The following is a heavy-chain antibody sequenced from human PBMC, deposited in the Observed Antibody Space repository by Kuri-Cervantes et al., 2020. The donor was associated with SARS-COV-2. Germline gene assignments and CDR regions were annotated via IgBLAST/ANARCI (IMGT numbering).Heavy chain of an antibody. V-gene: IGHV3-30-3*01. Sequence: LSLTCAASGFPFNTYTMNWVRQAPGKGLEWVAVISYDGSNKYYADSVKGRFTISRDNSKNTLYLQMNSLRAGDTAVYYCARARTGTKIDYYYYMDVWGKGTTVTVSS. D-gene: IGHD1-7*01. CDR1: GFPFNTYT. CDR2: ISYDGSNK. J-gene: IGHJ6*03. CDR3: ARARTGTKIDYYYYMDV.